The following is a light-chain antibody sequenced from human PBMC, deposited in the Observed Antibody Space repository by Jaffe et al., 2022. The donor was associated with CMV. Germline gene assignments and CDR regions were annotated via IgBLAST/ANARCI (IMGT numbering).Light chain of an antibody. V-gene: IGKV3-15*01. CDR3: QHYSNWPPVYT. CDR2: GAP. Sequence: EIVMTQSPATLSVSPGESATLSCRASQIVGGLVWYQQIPGQPPRLLTSGAPTRATGIPDRFSGSGSGTEFNFTISSLQSEDFGVYYCQHYSNWPPVYTFGQGTKLEIK. J-gene: IGKJ2*01. CDR1: QIVGG.